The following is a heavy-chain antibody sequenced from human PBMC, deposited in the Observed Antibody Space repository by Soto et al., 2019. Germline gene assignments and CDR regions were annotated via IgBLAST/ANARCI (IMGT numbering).Heavy chain of an antibody. D-gene: IGHD5-18*01. CDR1: GGSISSGGYY. CDR3: ARGYSYGSVDY. CDR2: IYYSGST. V-gene: IGHV4-31*03. Sequence: TLSLTCTVSGGSISSGGYYWSWIRQHPGKGLEWIGYIYYSGSTYYNPSLKSRVTISVDTSKNQFSLKLSSVTAADTAVYYCARGYSYGSVDYWGQGTLVTVSS. J-gene: IGHJ4*02.